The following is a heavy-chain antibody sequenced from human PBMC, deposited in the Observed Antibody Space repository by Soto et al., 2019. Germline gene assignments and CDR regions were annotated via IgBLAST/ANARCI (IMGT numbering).Heavy chain of an antibody. Sequence: ASVKVSCKASGYTFTSYYMHWVRRAPGQGLEWMGIINPSGGSTSYAQKFQGRVTMTRDTSTSTVYMELSSLRSEDTAVYYCARALGHYYDSSGYYYWGQGTLVTVSS. D-gene: IGHD3-22*01. CDR2: INPSGGST. J-gene: IGHJ4*02. CDR1: GYTFTSYY. V-gene: IGHV1-46*01. CDR3: ARALGHYYDSSGYYY.